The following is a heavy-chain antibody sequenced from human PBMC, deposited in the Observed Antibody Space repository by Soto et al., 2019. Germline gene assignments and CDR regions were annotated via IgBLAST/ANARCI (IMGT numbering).Heavy chain of an antibody. CDR1: GFTVSSNY. CDR2: ISYDGSNK. CDR3: AKDLYSSGWYSYYYGMDV. J-gene: IGHJ6*02. V-gene: IGHV3-30*18. D-gene: IGHD6-19*01. Sequence: PGGSLRLSCAASGFTVSSNYMSWVRQAPGKGLEWVAVISYDGSNKYYADSVKGRFTISRDNSKNTLYLQMNSLGAEDTAVYYCAKDLYSSGWYSYYYGMDVWGQGTTVTVSS.